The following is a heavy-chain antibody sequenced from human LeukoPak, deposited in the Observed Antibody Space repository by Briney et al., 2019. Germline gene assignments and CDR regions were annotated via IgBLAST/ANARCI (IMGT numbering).Heavy chain of an antibody. CDR3: ARDLSGYSYGLYY. Sequence: PGGSLRLSFAASEFTLSTNSMNWSPKAPGKGLEWASSISSSSTYIYYADSVKGRFTISRDNAKNSLYLQMNSLRAEDTAVYYCARDLSGYSYGLYYWGQGTLVTVSS. CDR1: EFTLSTNS. V-gene: IGHV3-21*01. D-gene: IGHD5-18*01. J-gene: IGHJ4*02. CDR2: ISSSSTYI.